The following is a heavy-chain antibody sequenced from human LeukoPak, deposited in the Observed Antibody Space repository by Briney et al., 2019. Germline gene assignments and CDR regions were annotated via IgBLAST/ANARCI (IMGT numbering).Heavy chain of an antibody. CDR2: INHSGST. Sequence: SETLSLTCAVYGGSFSGYYWSWIRQPPGKGLEWIGEINHSGSTNYNPSLKSRVTISVDTSKNQFSLKLSSVTAADTAVYYCARRAERCSGGSCYSDRHFDYWGQGTLVTVSS. CDR3: ARRAERCSGGSCYSDRHFDY. V-gene: IGHV4-34*01. D-gene: IGHD2-15*01. CDR1: GGSFSGYY. J-gene: IGHJ4*02.